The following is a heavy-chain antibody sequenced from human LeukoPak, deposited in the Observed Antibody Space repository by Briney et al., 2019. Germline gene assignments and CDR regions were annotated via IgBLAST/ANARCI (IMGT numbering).Heavy chain of an antibody. D-gene: IGHD3-10*01. V-gene: IGHV3-23*01. Sequence: GGSLRLSCAASGFTFSDYGMSWVRQAPGKGLEWISTITDGGEPYYADSVKGRFTISRDNSQDTLDLQMDSLRVEDMAIYYCAKDYYGSGSHAFDTWGQGTVVTVSS. CDR3: AKDYYGSGSHAFDT. CDR2: ITDGGEP. J-gene: IGHJ3*02. CDR1: GFTFSDYG.